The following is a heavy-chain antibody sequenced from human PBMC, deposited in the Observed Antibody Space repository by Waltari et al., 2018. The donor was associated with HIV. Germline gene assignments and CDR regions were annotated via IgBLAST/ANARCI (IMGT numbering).Heavy chain of an antibody. D-gene: IGHD2-15*01. Sequence: EVQLVESGGTLVQLGGSLRLSCLASGFTFSVSSMNWVGTGPGKGLEWVAYISATGTTIFYANSVKGRFTVSRDNVENSLYLDMSSLRAEDTGDYYCARCETVVTPFINKYLGLDVWGPGTTVTVSS. CDR3: ARCETVVTPFINKYLGLDV. V-gene: IGHV3-48*01. J-gene: IGHJ6*02. CDR1: GFTFSVSS. CDR2: ISATGTTI.